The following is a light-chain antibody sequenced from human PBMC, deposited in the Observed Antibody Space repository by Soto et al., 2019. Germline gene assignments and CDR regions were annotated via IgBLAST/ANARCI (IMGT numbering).Light chain of an antibody. CDR2: DAS. CDR1: QSISSY. Sequence: EIVLTQSPATLSLSPGERATLSCRASQSISSYLAWYQQKPGQPPRLLISDASNRATGIPARFSGSGSGTDFTLTISSLEPEDFAVYYCQQRTNWPPYTFGQWTKLEIK. V-gene: IGKV3-11*01. J-gene: IGKJ2*01. CDR3: QQRTNWPPYT.